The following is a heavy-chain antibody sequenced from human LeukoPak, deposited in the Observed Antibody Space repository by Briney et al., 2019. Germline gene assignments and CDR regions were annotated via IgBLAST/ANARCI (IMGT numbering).Heavy chain of an antibody. CDR2: ISYDGSNK. J-gene: IGHJ4*02. CDR3: AKDPSRSWFFFDY. D-gene: IGHD6-13*01. V-gene: IGHV3-30*18. Sequence: GGSLRLSCAASGFTFSSYGMHWVRQAPGKGLEWVAVISYDGSNKYYADSVKGRFTISRDNSKNTLYLQMNSLRAEDTAVYYCAKDPSRSWFFFDYWGQGTLATVSS. CDR1: GFTFSSYG.